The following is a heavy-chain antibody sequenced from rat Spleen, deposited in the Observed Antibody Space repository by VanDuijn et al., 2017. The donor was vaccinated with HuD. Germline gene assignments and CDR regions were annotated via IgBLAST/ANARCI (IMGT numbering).Heavy chain of an antibody. CDR3: ARPPYDGTYYHYFDY. J-gene: IGHJ2*01. CDR1: GFTFSNYD. CDR2: ISASGDNT. Sequence: EVHLVESGGDLVQPGRSLKLSCVVSGFTFSNYDMAWVRQAPTKGLEWVASISASGDNTYYRDSAKGRFTVSRDDAKSTLYLQMNSLRSEDTATYYCARPPYDGTYYHYFDYWGQGVMVTVSS. V-gene: IGHV5-25*01. D-gene: IGHD1-12*02.